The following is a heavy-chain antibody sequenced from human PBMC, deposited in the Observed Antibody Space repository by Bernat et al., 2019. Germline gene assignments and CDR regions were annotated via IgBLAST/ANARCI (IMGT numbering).Heavy chain of an antibody. CDR3: ARDRAVRDYYGMDV. V-gene: IGHV3-21*01. CDR2: ISSSSSYT. J-gene: IGHJ6*02. Sequence: EVQLVESGGGLVKPGGSLRLSCAASGFTFSSNSMNWVRQAPGKGLEWVSCISSSSSYTNYADSVKGRFTISRDNAKNSLYLQMNSLRAEDTAVYYCARDRAVRDYYGMDVWGQGTTVTVSS. D-gene: IGHD3-10*01. CDR1: GFTFSSNS.